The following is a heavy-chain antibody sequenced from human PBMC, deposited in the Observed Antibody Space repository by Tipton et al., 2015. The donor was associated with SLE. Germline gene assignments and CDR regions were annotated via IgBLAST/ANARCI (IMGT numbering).Heavy chain of an antibody. CDR1: GFTFDDYG. D-gene: IGHD3-3*01. Sequence: GSLRLSCAASGFTFDDYGMSWVRQAPGKGLEWVSGINWNGGSTGYADSVKGRFTISRDNSKNTLYLQMSSLRAEDTAVYYCVKGAPKVWSGYYDYWGQGTLVTVSS. CDR3: VKGAPKVWSGYYDY. CDR2: INWNGGST. V-gene: IGHV3-20*04. J-gene: IGHJ4*02.